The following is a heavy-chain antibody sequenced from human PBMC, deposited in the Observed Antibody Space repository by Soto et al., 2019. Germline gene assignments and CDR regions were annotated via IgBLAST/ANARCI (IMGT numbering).Heavy chain of an antibody. D-gene: IGHD2-8*01. V-gene: IGHV4-31*03. J-gene: IGHJ4*02. CDR1: GGSVSSDDYS. CDR3: ARAMANYFDY. Sequence: QVQLQESGPGLVKPSQTLSVTCTVSGGSVSSDDYSWSWIRQHPGKGLEWIGYIRDSGSTYYNPSLGGXAXIXXATSKHQSSLRLRSVTAADTAVYYCARAMANYFDYWGQGTLVTASS. CDR2: IRDSGST.